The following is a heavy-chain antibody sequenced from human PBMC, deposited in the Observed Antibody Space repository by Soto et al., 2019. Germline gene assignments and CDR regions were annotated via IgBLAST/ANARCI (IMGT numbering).Heavy chain of an antibody. D-gene: IGHD3-9*01. J-gene: IGHJ4*02. Sequence: GGSLRVSCVASGFNLSHPWMTWVRQDAGKGLEWVGRIKSKTDGGTADYAAPVKGRATISRDDSKNTVYLQMNSLKTEDTAVYYCTTGIYYDILTGYHNVAYWGQGALVTVSS. CDR2: IKSKTDGGTA. V-gene: IGHV3-15*01. CDR3: TTGIYYDILTGYHNVAY. CDR1: GFNLSHPW.